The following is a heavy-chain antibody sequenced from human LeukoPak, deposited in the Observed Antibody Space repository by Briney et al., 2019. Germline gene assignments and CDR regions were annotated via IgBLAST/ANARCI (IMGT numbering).Heavy chain of an antibody. V-gene: IGHV3-48*01. CDR1: GITFSSYS. Sequence: GGSLRLSCAASGITFSSYSMNWVRQAPGKGLDWVSYVSRSSTTIYYADSVKGRLTISRDNAKNSLYLQMNSPRAEDTAVYYCARERGYSSSWYTFWGQGTLVSVSS. J-gene: IGHJ4*02. CDR2: VSRSSTTI. CDR3: ARERGYSSSWYTF. D-gene: IGHD6-13*01.